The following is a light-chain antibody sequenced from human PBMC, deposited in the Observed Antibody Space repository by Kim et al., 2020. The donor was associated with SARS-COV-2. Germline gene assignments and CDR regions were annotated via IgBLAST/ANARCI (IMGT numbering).Light chain of an antibody. CDR3: QQYNNWPLA. CDR2: GAS. V-gene: IGKV3D-15*01. J-gene: IGKJ4*01. CDR1: QSVSSN. Sequence: EIVMTQSPVTLSVSPGERVTLSCRASQSVSSNLAWYQQRPGQAPRLLIYGASSRATGIPDRFSGSGSGTDFTLTISRLEPEDFAVYYCQQYNNWPLAFGGGTKVDIK.